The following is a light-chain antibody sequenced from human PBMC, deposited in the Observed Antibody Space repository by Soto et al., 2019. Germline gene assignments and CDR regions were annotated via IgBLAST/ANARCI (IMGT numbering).Light chain of an antibody. V-gene: IGLV2-23*01. CDR3: CSYASSSTYV. J-gene: IGLJ1*01. CDR1: SSDVGSYNL. Sequence: QSALTQPASVSWSPGQWITISCTGTSSDVGSYNLVSWYQQHPGKAPKVMIYEGTKRPSGVSDRFSGSRSGSTASLTISGLQAEDEADYYCCSYASSSTYVFGTGTKVTVL. CDR2: EGT.